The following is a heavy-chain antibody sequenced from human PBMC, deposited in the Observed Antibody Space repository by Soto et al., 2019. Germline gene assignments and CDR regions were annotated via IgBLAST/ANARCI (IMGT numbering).Heavy chain of an antibody. J-gene: IGHJ4*02. CDR2: ISYDGSNK. V-gene: IGHV3-30-3*01. Sequence: QVQLVESGGGGVQPGRSLRLSCAASGFTFSSYAMHWVRQAPGKGRGWVAVISYDGSNKYYADSVKGRFTISRDNSKNTLYLQMNSLRAEDTAVYYCARVSRDSSGAFDYWGQGTLVTVSS. D-gene: IGHD3-22*01. CDR3: ARVSRDSSGAFDY. CDR1: GFTFSSYA.